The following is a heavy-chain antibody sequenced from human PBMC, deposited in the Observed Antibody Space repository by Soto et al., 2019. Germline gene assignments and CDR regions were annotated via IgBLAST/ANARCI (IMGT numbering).Heavy chain of an antibody. CDR1: CGSISSGGYY. CDR3: ARSMVRGTQGSGDAFDI. V-gene: IGHV4-31*03. J-gene: IGHJ3*02. Sequence: QVQLQESGPGLVKPSQTLSLTCTVSCGSISSGGYYWSWIRQHPGKGLEWIGYIYYSGSTYYNPSLKRRVTISVDTSKTQFSLKLSSVTAADTAVYYCARSMVRGTQGSGDAFDIWGQGTMVTVSS. D-gene: IGHD3-10*01. CDR2: IYYSGST.